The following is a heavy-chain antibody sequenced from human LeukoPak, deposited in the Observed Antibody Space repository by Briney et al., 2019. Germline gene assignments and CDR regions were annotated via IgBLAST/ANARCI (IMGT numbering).Heavy chain of an antibody. J-gene: IGHJ5*02. CDR3: AKWGAAYDFWSGYLPNWFDP. V-gene: IGHV3-23*01. CDR1: GFTFSSYA. CDR2: ISGSGGST. Sequence: GGSLRLSCAASGFTFSSYAMSWVRQAPGKGLEWVSAISGSGGSTYYADSVKGRFTISRDNYKNTLYLQMNSLRAEDTAVYYCAKWGAAYDFWSGYLPNWFDPWGQGTLVTVSS. D-gene: IGHD3-3*01.